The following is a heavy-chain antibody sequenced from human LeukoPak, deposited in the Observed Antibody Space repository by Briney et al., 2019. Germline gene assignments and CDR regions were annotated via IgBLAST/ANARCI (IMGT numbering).Heavy chain of an antibody. V-gene: IGHV3-74*01. D-gene: IGHD4-11*01. CDR1: GFTFSSYW. Sequence: PGGSLRLSWAAAGFTFSSYWMHGVRQAPGNGLGWVSRINSDGGSTSYADSVKGRFTISRDNAKNTLYLQMNSLRAEDTAVYYCARGPPSRFGSSNTYYYYYGMDVWGQGTTVTVSS. CDR2: INSDGGST. J-gene: IGHJ6*02. CDR3: ARGPPSRFGSSNTYYYYYGMDV.